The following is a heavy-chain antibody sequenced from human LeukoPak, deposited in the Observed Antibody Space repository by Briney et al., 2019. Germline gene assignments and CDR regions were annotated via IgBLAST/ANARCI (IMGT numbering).Heavy chain of an antibody. CDR2: INHSGST. Sequence: PSETLSLTCAVYVESFSGHSWNWIRQPPGKGLEWIGEINHSGSTNYNPSLKSRVTISVDTSKNQFSLRLSSVTAADTAVYYCARGNPLWFGEGFYYYMDVWGKGTTVTVSS. CDR3: ARGNPLWFGEGFYYYMDV. J-gene: IGHJ6*03. V-gene: IGHV4-34*01. CDR1: VESFSGHS. D-gene: IGHD3-10*01.